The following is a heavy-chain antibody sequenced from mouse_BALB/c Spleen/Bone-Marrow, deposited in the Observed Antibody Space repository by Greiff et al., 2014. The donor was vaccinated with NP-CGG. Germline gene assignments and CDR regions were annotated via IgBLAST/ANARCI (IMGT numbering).Heavy chain of an antibody. CDR2: ISSGGTNT. J-gene: IGHJ4*01. CDR3: TRRGIYDERTAMDY. V-gene: IGHV5-6*01. CDR1: GFTFSSYG. D-gene: IGHD2-12*01. Sequence: DVHLVESGGDLVKPGGSLKLSCAASGFTFSSYGMSWVRQTPDKRLGWVATISSGGTNTYYPDSVKGRFTISRDNAKNTLYLQMSSLKSEDTAMYYCTRRGIYDERTAMDYWGQGTSVTVSS.